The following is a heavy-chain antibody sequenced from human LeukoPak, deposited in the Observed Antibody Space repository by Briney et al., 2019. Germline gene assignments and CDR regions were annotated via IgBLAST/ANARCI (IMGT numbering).Heavy chain of an antibody. CDR3: ARGRSSGWYARHDTNPTDY. Sequence: GGSLRLSCAVSGFTFGDYYMSWIRQAPGKGLEWISYISSSSTYTTYADSVKGRFTISRDNAKNSLYLQMNSLRAEDTAVYYCARGRSSGWYARHDTNPTDYWGQGTLVTVSS. J-gene: IGHJ4*02. V-gene: IGHV3-11*06. D-gene: IGHD6-19*01. CDR2: ISSSSTYT. CDR1: GFTFGDYY.